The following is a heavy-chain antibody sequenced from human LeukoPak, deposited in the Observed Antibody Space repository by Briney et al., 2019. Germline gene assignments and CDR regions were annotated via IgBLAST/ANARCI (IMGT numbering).Heavy chain of an antibody. CDR1: GFTLRRYT. CDR3: ARVGYYDSSDYYHEDGFDI. V-gene: IGHV3-21*01. J-gene: IGHJ3*02. Sequence: GGSLRLSCAASGFTLRRYTMNWVRQAPGKGLEWVSSISTSSTYIYYADSVKGRSTISRDNAKNSLYLQMNSLRAEDTAVYYCARVGYYDSSDYYHEDGFDIWGQGTMVTVSS. D-gene: IGHD3-22*01. CDR2: ISTSSTYI.